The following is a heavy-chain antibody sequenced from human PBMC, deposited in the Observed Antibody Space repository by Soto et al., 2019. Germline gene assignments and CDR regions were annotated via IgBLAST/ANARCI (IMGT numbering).Heavy chain of an antibody. CDR3: ARLPKGSLVTA. Sequence: LRLSCIASGFSFSDYSMNWVRQAPGKGLQWVSYISSSSDKTYYADSVKGRFTVSRDNAKNALFLEMNSLRDDDTATYYCARLPKGSLVTAWGQGTRVTVSS. CDR2: ISSSSDKT. D-gene: IGHD2-21*02. CDR1: GFSFSDYS. J-gene: IGHJ4*02. V-gene: IGHV3-48*02.